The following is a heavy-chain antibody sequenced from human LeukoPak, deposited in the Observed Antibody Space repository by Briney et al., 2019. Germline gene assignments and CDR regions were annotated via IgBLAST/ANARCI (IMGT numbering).Heavy chain of an antibody. CDR1: GYTFTGYY. CDR3: ARLYCTNGVCAEGNWFDP. V-gene: IGHV1-2*02. Sequence: ASVKVSCKASGYTFTGYYMHWVRQAPGQGLKWMGWINPNSGGTNYAQKFQGRVTMTRDTSISTAYMELSRLRSDDTAVYYCARLYCTNGVCAEGNWFDPWGQGALVTVSS. D-gene: IGHD2-8*01. J-gene: IGHJ5*02. CDR2: INPNSGGT.